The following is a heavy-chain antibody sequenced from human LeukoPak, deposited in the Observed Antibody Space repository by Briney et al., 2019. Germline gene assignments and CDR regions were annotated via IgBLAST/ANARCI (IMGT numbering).Heavy chain of an antibody. Sequence: GGSLRLACAASGFTFSNAWMSWVRQAPGKGLEWVGRIKSKTDGGTTDYAAPVKGRFTISRDDSKNTLYLQMNSLKTEDTAVYYCTTGPFYGDDYFDYWGQGTLVTVSS. D-gene: IGHD4-17*01. CDR1: GFTFSNAW. J-gene: IGHJ4*02. CDR3: TTGPFYGDDYFDY. V-gene: IGHV3-15*01. CDR2: IKSKTDGGTT.